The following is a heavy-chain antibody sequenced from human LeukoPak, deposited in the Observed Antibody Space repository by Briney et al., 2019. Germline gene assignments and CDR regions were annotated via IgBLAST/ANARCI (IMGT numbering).Heavy chain of an antibody. Sequence: GGSLRLSCAASGFTFSSYSMNWVRQAPGKGLEWVSSISSSSSYIYYADSVKGRFTISRDNAKNSLYLQMNSLRAEDTAVYYCARGYYYDSSGFFDYWGQGTLVTVSS. CDR3: ARGYYYDSSGFFDY. CDR1: GFTFSSYS. D-gene: IGHD3-22*01. J-gene: IGHJ4*02. V-gene: IGHV3-21*01. CDR2: ISSSSSYI.